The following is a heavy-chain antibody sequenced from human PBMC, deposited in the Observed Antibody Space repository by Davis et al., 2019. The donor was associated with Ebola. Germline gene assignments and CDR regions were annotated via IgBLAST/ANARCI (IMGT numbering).Heavy chain of an antibody. Sequence: SQTLSLTCAISGDSVSSNSASWNWIRQSPSRGLEWLGRTYYRSKWYTDHAVSVKSRMTINPDTSKNQFSLQVNSVTPEDTAVYYCARDAAATFGMDVWGQGTTVTVSS. CDR3: ARDAAATFGMDV. D-gene: IGHD2-15*01. CDR2: TYYRSKWYT. CDR1: GDSVSSNSAS. V-gene: IGHV6-1*01. J-gene: IGHJ6*02.